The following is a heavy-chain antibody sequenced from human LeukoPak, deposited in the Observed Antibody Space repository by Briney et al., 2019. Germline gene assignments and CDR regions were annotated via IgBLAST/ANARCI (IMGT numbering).Heavy chain of an antibody. CDR3: ASGRLRLNYFDY. CDR2: IYTSGST. V-gene: IGHV4-4*07. CDR1: GGSISSYY. Sequence: SETLSLTCTVSGGSISSYYWSWIRQPAGKGLEWIGRIYTSGSTNYNPSLKSRVTMSVDTSKNQFSLKLSSVTAADTAVYYCASGRLRLNYFDYWGQGTLVTVSS. J-gene: IGHJ4*02. D-gene: IGHD5-12*01.